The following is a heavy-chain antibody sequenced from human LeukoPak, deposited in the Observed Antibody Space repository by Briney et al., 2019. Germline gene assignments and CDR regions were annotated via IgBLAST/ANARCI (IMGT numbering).Heavy chain of an antibody. Sequence: KPSETLSLTCAVYGGSFSGYYWSWIRQPPGKGLEWIGEINHSGSTNYNPSLKSRVTISVDTSKNQFSLKLSSVTAADTAVYYCARGPKYYYGSGSYVPMYVNWGQGTLVTVSS. CDR1: GGSFSGYY. J-gene: IGHJ4*02. D-gene: IGHD3-10*01. CDR2: INHSGST. CDR3: ARGPKYYYGSGSYVPMYVN. V-gene: IGHV4-34*01.